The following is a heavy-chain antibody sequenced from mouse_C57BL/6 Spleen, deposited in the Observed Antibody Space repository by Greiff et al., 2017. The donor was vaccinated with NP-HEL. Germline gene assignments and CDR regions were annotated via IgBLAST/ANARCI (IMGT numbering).Heavy chain of an antibody. CDR1: GYTFTSYW. J-gene: IGHJ3*01. CDR3: ARFYRYYPWFAY. V-gene: IGHV1-64*01. Sequence: QVQLQQPGAELVKPGASVKLSCKASGYTFTSYWMHWVKQRPGQGLEWIGMIHPNSGSTNYNEKFKSKATLTVDKSSSTAYMQLSSLTSEDSAVYYCARFYRYYPWFAYWGQGTLVTVSA. D-gene: IGHD2-12*01. CDR2: IHPNSGST.